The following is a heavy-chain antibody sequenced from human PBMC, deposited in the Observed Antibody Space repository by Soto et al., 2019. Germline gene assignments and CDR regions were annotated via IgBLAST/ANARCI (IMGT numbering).Heavy chain of an antibody. CDR2: IIPIFGTA. J-gene: IGHJ4*02. Sequence: QVQLVQSGAEVKKPGSSVKVSCKASVGTFSSYAISWVRQAPGQGLEWMGGIIPIFGTANYAQTFQGRVTITADESTSTDDMELSSLRSEDTSVYYCARDVEMATTYYFDYWGQGTLVTVSS. D-gene: IGHD5-12*01. CDR3: ARDVEMATTYYFDY. CDR1: VGTFSSYA. V-gene: IGHV1-69*01.